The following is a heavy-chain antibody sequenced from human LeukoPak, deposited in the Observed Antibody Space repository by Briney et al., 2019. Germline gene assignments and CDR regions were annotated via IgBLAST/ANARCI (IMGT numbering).Heavy chain of an antibody. CDR3: ARNLRYGSGSYLHPYYFDY. D-gene: IGHD3-10*01. CDR2: ISGSGGST. Sequence: GGSLRLFCAASGFTFSSYGMSWVRQAPGKGLEWVSAISGSGGSTYYADSVKGRFTISRDNSKNTLYLQMNGLRAEDTAVYYCARNLRYGSGSYLHPYYFDYWGQGTLVTVSS. V-gene: IGHV3-23*01. J-gene: IGHJ4*02. CDR1: GFTFSSYG.